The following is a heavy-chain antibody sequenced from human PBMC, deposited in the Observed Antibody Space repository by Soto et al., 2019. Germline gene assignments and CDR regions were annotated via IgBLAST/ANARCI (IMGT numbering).Heavy chain of an antibody. D-gene: IGHD2-21*01. V-gene: IGHV4-4*02. Sequence: QLQLQESGPGLVKPSGTLSLTCAVSGGSISRSDWWNWVRQPPGKGLEWIGEISESGSPNYNPSLKSRVTISIDKAKKYFSLKLDSVTAADTAVYYCAREVSGVQAFDYWGQGILVTVSS. CDR3: AREVSGVQAFDY. CDR1: GGSISRSDW. CDR2: ISESGSP. J-gene: IGHJ4*02.